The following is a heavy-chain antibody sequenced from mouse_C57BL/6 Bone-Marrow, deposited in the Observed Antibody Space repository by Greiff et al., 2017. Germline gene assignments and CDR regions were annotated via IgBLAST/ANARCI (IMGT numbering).Heavy chain of an antibody. Sequence: EVQGVESGGGLVKPGGSLKLSCAASGFTFSSYAMSWVRQTPEKRLEWVATISDGGSYTYYPDNVKGRFTISRDNAKNNLYLQMSHLKSEDTAMYYCARALYYDFGFDYWGQGTTLTVSS. CDR1: GFTFSSYA. V-gene: IGHV5-4*01. CDR2: ISDGGSYT. CDR3: ARALYYDFGFDY. J-gene: IGHJ2*01. D-gene: IGHD2-4*01.